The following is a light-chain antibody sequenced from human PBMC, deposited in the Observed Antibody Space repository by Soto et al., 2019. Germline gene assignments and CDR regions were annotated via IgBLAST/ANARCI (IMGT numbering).Light chain of an antibody. CDR2: EGS. CDR3: CLSTNTGTVL. J-gene: IGLJ2*01. Sequence: QSALTHPASVSGSPGQSITIPCTGTSSDVGSYNLVSWYQQHPGEAPKVMIYEGSKRPSGVSNRFSGSKSGNTAALTISGLQAEDEADYYCCLSTNTGTVLFGGGTKLTVL. CDR1: SSDVGSYNL. V-gene: IGLV2-23*01.